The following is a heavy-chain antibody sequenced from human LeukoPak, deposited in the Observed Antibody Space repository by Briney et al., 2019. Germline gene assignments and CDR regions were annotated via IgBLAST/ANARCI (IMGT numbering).Heavy chain of an antibody. J-gene: IGHJ4*02. CDR2: ISSSGSTI. CDR3: ARPSVTTRDY. V-gene: IGHV3-48*03. D-gene: IGHD4-17*01. CDR1: GFTFSSYE. Sequence: GGSLRLSCAASGFTFSSYEMNWVRQAPGKGLEWVSYISSSGSTIYYADSVKGRFTISRDNAKNSLYLQMNSLRAEDTAVYYCARPSVTTRDYWGQGTLVTVSS.